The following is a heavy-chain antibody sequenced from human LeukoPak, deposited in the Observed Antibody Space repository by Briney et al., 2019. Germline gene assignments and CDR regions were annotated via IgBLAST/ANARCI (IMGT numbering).Heavy chain of an antibody. J-gene: IGHJ4*02. V-gene: IGHV1-8*03. CDR2: MNPNSGNT. CDR1: GYTFTSYD. CDR3: ARGAPTASGWYVGY. Sequence: ASVKVSCKASGYTFTSYDINWVRQATGQGLEWMGWMNPNSGNTGYAQKFQGRVTITRNTSISTAYMELSSLRSGDTAVYYCARGAPTASGWYVGYWGQGTLVTVSS. D-gene: IGHD6-19*01.